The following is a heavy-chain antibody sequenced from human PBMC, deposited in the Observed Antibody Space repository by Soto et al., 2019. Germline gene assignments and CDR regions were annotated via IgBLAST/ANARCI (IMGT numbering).Heavy chain of an antibody. J-gene: IGHJ4*02. CDR2: LHYSGST. D-gene: IGHD2-2*01. CDR3: ARGDYQYSIDY. Sequence: SETLSLTCTVSGDSISSYFWSWIRQPPGKGLEWIGYLHYSGSTNYNPSLKSRVTTSVDTSQNQFSLELTSVTAADTAVYYCARGDYQYSIDYWGQGTLVTVSS. CDR1: GDSISSYF. V-gene: IGHV4-59*12.